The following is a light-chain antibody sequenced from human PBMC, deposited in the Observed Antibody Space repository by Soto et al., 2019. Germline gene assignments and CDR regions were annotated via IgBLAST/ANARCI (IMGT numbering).Light chain of an antibody. Sequence: ENVLTQFPVTLSLSPVERATLSCMASQNAHSSLAWYRQKPGQAPRLLIYDAFKRAAGIPARFSGSGSGTDFTLTISSLEPEDSGIYYCQDRSNWPLFTFGGGTKVDIK. J-gene: IGKJ4*01. CDR1: QNAHSS. V-gene: IGKV3-11*01. CDR2: DAF. CDR3: QDRSNWPLFT.